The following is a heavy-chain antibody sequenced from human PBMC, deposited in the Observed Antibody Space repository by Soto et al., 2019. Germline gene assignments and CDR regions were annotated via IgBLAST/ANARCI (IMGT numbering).Heavy chain of an antibody. D-gene: IGHD3-22*01. CDR1: GGSISSGGYP. CDR2: IYHSGST. Sequence: SETLSLTCAVSGGSISSGGYPWSWIRQPPGKGLEWIGYIYHSGSTYYNPSLKSRVTISVDRSKNQFSLKLSSVTAADTAVYYCARAQGYYDSSGYYPGPYYYGMDVWGQGTTVTVSS. J-gene: IGHJ6*02. CDR3: ARAQGYYDSSGYYPGPYYYGMDV. V-gene: IGHV4-30-2*01.